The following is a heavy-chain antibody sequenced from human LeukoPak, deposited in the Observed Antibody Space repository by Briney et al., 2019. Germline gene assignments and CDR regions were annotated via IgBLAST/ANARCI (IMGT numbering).Heavy chain of an antibody. CDR3: ARVRLGYCSGGSCLRFDY. V-gene: IGHV3-48*01. J-gene: IGHJ4*02. Sequence: GGSLRLSCAASGFIISGDSMNWVRQAPGKGLGWIAYISRDSGIKYYADSVRGRFTISRDNAKNSLYLQMHSLRAEDTAVYYCARVRLGYCSGGSCLRFDYWGQGTLVTVSS. CDR1: GFIISGDS. D-gene: IGHD2-15*01. CDR2: ISRDSGIK.